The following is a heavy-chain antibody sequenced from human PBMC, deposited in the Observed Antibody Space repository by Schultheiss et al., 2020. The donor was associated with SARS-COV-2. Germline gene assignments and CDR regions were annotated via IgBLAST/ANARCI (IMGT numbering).Heavy chain of an antibody. CDR2: IYYSGST. CDR1: GGSVSSGY. CDR3: ERGEPVAGGDY. V-gene: IGHV4-59*02. Sequence: SETLSLTCTVSGGSVSSGYWSWIRQPPGKGLEWIGYIYYSGSTNYNPSLKSRVTISVDTSKNQFSLKLGSVTAADTAVYYCERGEPVAGGDYWGQGTLVTVSS. D-gene: IGHD6-19*01. J-gene: IGHJ4*02.